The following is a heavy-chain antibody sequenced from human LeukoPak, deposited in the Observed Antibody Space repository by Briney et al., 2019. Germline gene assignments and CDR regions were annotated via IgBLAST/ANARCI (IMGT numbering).Heavy chain of an antibody. CDR1: GFIFSSYA. J-gene: IGHJ4*02. Sequence: GGSLRLSCAASGFIFSSYAMSWVRQAPGKGLEWVSYISSSATTIYYADSVKGRFTISRDNAKNSLYLQMNSLRAEDTAVYYCARDRGLVLVTGTFDYWGQGTLVTVSS. CDR3: ARDRGLVLVTGTFDY. D-gene: IGHD2-8*02. CDR2: ISSSATTI. V-gene: IGHV3-48*03.